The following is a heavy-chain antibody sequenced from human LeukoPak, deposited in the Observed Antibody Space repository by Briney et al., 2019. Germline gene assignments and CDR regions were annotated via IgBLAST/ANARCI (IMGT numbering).Heavy chain of an antibody. CDR1: GFTFSSYS. D-gene: IGHD5-18*01. J-gene: IGHJ4*02. V-gene: IGHV3-21*01. CDR2: ISSSSSYI. CDR3: ANIRGNGKHLWQGGFDQ. Sequence: PGGSLRLSCAASGFTFSSYSMNWVRQAPGKGLEWVSSISSSSSYIYYADSVKGRFTISRDNAKNSLYLQMNSLRAEDTALYYCANIRGNGKHLWQGGFDQWGQGTLVTVSS.